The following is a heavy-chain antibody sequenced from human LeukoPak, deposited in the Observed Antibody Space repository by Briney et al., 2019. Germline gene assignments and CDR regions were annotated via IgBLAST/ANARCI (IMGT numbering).Heavy chain of an antibody. CDR1: GVSPSRFY. V-gene: IGHV4-59*12. CDR2: ISYSGGT. CDR3: ARVGRPYGDYAVYYYYYYMDV. J-gene: IGHJ6*03. D-gene: IGHD4-17*01. Sequence: SETLSLTRTLSGVSPSRFYWSSVPDPPGGGDGSGGDISYSGGTDYNTPLKRRVAMSVDTCKNQFSLKLSSVTAADTAVYYCARVGRPYGDYAVYYYYYYMDVWGKGTTVTVSS.